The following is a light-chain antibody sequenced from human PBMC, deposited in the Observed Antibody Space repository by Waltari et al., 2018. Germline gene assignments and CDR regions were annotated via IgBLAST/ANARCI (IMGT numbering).Light chain of an antibody. V-gene: IGKV4-1*01. CDR2: WAS. J-gene: IGKJ5*01. CDR3: QQYYSSPIT. CDR1: QSVLYSSNNKNY. Sequence: DIVMTQSPDSLSVSLGERATINCKPSQSVLYSSNNKNYFAWYQQKPRQPPKLLIYWASTRQSGVPDRFSGSGSGTDFTLTISNLQAEDVAVYYCQQYYSSPITFGQGTRLELK.